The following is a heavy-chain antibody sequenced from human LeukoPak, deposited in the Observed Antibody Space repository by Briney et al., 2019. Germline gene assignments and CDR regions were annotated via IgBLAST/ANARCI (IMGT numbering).Heavy chain of an antibody. CDR2: IYYSGST. D-gene: IGHD3-16*01. V-gene: IGHV4-30-4*01. Sequence: SETLSLTCTVSGGSISSGDYYWSWIRQPPGKGLEWIGYIYYSGSTYYNPSLKSRVTISVDTSKNQFSLKLSSVTAADTAVYYCARSRGSSYGNWFDLWGQGTLVTVSS. J-gene: IGHJ5*02. CDR3: ARSRGSSYGNWFDL. CDR1: GGSISSGDYY.